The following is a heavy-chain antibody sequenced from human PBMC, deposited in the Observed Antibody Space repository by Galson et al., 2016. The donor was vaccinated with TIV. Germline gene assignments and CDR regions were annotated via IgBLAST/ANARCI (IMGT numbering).Heavy chain of an antibody. V-gene: IGHV1-3*01. CDR1: GYTFTIYA. CDR3: ARPPYCGGDCYKYDH. Sequence: SVKVSCKASGYTFTIYAMQWVRQAPGQRLEWMGWINGGNGDTKYSQQFQDRLTITRDTSASTAYMELSSLRSEDTAVYYWARPPYCGGDCYKYDHWGQGNLVTVSS. D-gene: IGHD2-21*02. J-gene: IGHJ4*02. CDR2: INGGNGDT.